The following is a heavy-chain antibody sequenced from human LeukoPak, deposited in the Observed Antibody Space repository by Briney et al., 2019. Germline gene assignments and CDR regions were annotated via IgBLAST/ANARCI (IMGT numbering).Heavy chain of an antibody. V-gene: IGHV3-23*01. CDR3: AKDRGSGYHYFDY. CDR2: ISTSGESA. CDR1: GFTFSSYA. D-gene: IGHD3-22*01. J-gene: IGHJ4*02. Sequence: GGSLRLSCQVSGFTFSSYAMSWVRQAPGRGLEWVSVISTSGESAYYADSVKGRFTISRDNSKNTLYLQMNSLRAEDTAVYYCAKDRGSGYHYFDYWGQGTLVTVSS.